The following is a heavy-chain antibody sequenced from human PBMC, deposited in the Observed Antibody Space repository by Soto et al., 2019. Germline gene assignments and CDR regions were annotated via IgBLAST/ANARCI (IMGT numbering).Heavy chain of an antibody. CDR3: ARDYYRFNSGYGFSMDV. D-gene: IGHD5-12*01. V-gene: IGHV3-7*01. Sequence: GGSLRLSCVVSELTFRSYWMSWVRQAPGKGLEWVANIKEVGSENYGDSVKGRFTISRDNAKNSLYLQINSLRAEDTAVYYCARDYYRFNSGYGFSMDVWGQGTTVTVSS. CDR1: ELTFRSYW. J-gene: IGHJ6*02. CDR2: IKEVGSE.